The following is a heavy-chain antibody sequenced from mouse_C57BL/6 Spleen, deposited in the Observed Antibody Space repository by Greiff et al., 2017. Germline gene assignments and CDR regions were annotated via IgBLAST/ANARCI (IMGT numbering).Heavy chain of an antibody. CDR1: GYTFTSYW. D-gene: IGHD5-5*01. CDR3: ARYYLDAMDY. V-gene: IGHV1-50*01. J-gene: IGHJ4*01. CDR2: IDPSDSYT. Sequence: QVQLQQPGAELVKPGASVKLSCKASGYTFTSYWMQWVKQRPGQGLEWIGEIDPSDSYTNYNHKFKGKATLTVDTSSSTAYMQLSSLTSEDSAVFYCARYYLDAMDYWGQGTSVTVSS.